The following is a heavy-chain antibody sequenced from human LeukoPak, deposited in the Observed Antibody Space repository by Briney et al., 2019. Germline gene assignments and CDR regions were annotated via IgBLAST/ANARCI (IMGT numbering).Heavy chain of an antibody. D-gene: IGHD3-22*01. CDR1: GYTFTSYG. CDR3: ARVHYYDRSGSHFDY. J-gene: IGHJ4*02. V-gene: IGHV1-18*01. Sequence: ASVKVSCKASGYTFTSYGLTWLRQAPAQGLEWMGWISANTGNTNYAQKFQGRATMTRDTSTSTAYMELRSLRSDDTAFYYCARVHYYDRSGSHFDYWGQGTPVTVSS. CDR2: ISANTGNT.